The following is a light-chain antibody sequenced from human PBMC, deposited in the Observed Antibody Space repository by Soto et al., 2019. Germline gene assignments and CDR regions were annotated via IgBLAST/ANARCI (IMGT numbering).Light chain of an antibody. Sequence: DIQMTQSLSSLSAFVGDRVTITCRASQGISNYLAWYQQKPGKVPKLLIYAASTLQSGVPSRFSGSGSGTDFTLTISSLRPEDVAAYYCQRYDSAPFTFGPGTKVNIK. CDR3: QRYDSAPFT. CDR1: QGISNY. CDR2: AAS. J-gene: IGKJ3*01. V-gene: IGKV1-27*01.